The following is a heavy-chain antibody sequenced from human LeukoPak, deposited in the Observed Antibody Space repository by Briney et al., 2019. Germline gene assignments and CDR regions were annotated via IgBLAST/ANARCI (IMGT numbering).Heavy chain of an antibody. CDR3: AELGITMIGGV. D-gene: IGHD3-10*02. Sequence: GGSLRLSCAASGFTVSSNYMTWVRQAPGKGLEWVSVIYSGGSTYYADSVKGRFTVSRDNAKNSLYLQMNSLRAEDTAVYYCAELGITMIGGVWGKGTTVTISS. V-gene: IGHV3-53*01. CDR2: IYSGGST. J-gene: IGHJ6*04. CDR1: GFTVSSNY.